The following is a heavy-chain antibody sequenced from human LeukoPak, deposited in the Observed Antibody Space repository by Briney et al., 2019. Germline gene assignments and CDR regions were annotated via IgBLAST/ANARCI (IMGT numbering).Heavy chain of an antibody. Sequence: ASVKVSCKASGYTFTGYYMHWVRQAPGQGLEWMGWINPNSGGTNYAQKFQGRVTMTRNTSISTAFMELSSLRSEDTAVYYCARVTTRPRRHLDYWGQGTLVTVSS. CDR3: ARVTTRPRRHLDY. V-gene: IGHV1-2*02. CDR2: INPNSGGT. J-gene: IGHJ4*02. CDR1: GYTFTGYY. D-gene: IGHD6-6*01.